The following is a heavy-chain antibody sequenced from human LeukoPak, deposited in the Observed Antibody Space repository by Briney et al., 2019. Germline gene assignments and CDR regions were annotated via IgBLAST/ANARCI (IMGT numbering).Heavy chain of an antibody. J-gene: IGHJ3*02. Sequence: PGGSLRLSCAASGFTFSSYNMNWVRQAPGKGLEWVSSISSRSSYINYADSVKGRFTISRDNAKNSLFLQMNTLRAEDTAVYYCASEILGYDASDIWGQGTMVTVSS. V-gene: IGHV3-21*01. CDR1: GFTFSSYN. D-gene: IGHD7-27*01. CDR2: ISSRSSYI. CDR3: ASEILGYDASDI.